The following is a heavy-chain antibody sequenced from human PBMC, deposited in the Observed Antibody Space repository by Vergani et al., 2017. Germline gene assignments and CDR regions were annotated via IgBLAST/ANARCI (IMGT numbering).Heavy chain of an antibody. J-gene: IGHJ6*03. CDR1: GDSISSNNC. D-gene: IGHD6-25*01. V-gene: IGHV4-4*02. CDR3: ARVDTQVPATSHFYYMDV. Sequence: QVQLQESGPGLVKPSETLSLTCTVSGDSISSNNCWTWVRQPPGKGLEWIGEICHTEDTKYSPSLKSRVTVSVDESRNLFSLRLNSVTAADTAVYYCARVDTQVPATSHFYYMDVWGKGTTVVVSS. CDR2: ICHTEDT.